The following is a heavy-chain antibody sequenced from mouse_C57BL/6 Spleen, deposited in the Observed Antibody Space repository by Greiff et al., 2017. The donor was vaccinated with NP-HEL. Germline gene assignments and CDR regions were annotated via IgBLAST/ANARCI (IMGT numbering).Heavy chain of an antibody. D-gene: IGHD1-1*01. J-gene: IGHJ1*03. Sequence: QVQLQQSGAELARPGASVKLSCKASGYTFTSYGISWVKQRTGQGLEWIGEIYPRSGNTYYNEKFKGKATLTADKSSSTAYMELRSLTSEDSAVYFGARGGVITTVVPHWYFDVWGTGTTVTVSS. CDR3: ARGGVITTVVPHWYFDV. CDR2: IYPRSGNT. V-gene: IGHV1-81*01. CDR1: GYTFTSYG.